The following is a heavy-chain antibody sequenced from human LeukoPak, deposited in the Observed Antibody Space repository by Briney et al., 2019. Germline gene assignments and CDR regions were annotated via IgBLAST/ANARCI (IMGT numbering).Heavy chain of an antibody. CDR2: IYYSGST. J-gene: IGHJ5*02. D-gene: IGHD2-2*01. CDR1: GGSISSGGYY. V-gene: IGHV4-31*03. Sequence: SEXLSLTXXVSGGSISSGGYYWSWIRQHPGKGLEWIGYIYYSGSTYYNPSLKSRVTISVDTSKNQFSLKLSSVTAADTAVYYCAREVVPAASRVGTRTLNWFDPWGQGTLVTVSS. CDR3: AREVVPAASRVGTRTLNWFDP.